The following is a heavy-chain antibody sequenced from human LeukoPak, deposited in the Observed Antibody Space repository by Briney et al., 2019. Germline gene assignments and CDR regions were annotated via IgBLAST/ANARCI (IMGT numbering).Heavy chain of an antibody. J-gene: IGHJ5*02. CDR1: GFTFSSYA. CDR2: ISGSGGST. Sequence: GGSLRLSCAASGFTFSSYAMSWVRQAPGKGLEWVSAISGSGGSTYYADSVKGRFTISRDNSKNTLYLQMNSLRAEDTAVYYCAKTLVLNYYDSSGSIKAHWFDPWGQGTLVTVSS. V-gene: IGHV3-23*01. D-gene: IGHD3-22*01. CDR3: AKTLVLNYYDSSGSIKAHWFDP.